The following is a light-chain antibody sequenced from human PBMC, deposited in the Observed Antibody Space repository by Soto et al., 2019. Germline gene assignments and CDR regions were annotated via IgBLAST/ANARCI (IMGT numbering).Light chain of an antibody. CDR2: INFDGSH. J-gene: IGLJ7*01. Sequence: QPVLTQSPSASASLGASVKLTCTLSSEHRNYDIAWLQQLSDTGPRYLMKINFDGSHYKGAGIPDRFSGSSSGAERYLTISSLQSDDEADYYCQTWDTGIRVFGGGTQLTVL. CDR1: SEHRNYD. CDR3: QTWDTGIRV. V-gene: IGLV4-69*01.